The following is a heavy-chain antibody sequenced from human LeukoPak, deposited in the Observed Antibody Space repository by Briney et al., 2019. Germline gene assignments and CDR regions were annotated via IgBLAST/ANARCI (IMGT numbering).Heavy chain of an antibody. CDR1: GFTFSNAW. Sequence: GGSLRLSCAASGFTFSNAWMSWVRQAPGKGLEWVGRIKSKTDGGTTDYAAPVKGRFTISRDDSKNTLYLQMNSLKTEDTAVYYCTTDPDITIFPNYYYMDVWGKGTTVTVSS. J-gene: IGHJ6*03. D-gene: IGHD3-9*01. CDR3: TTDPDITIFPNYYYMDV. V-gene: IGHV3-15*01. CDR2: IKSKTDGGTT.